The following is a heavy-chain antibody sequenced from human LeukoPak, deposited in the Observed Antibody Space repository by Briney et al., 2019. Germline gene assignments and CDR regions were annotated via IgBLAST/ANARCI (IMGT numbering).Heavy chain of an antibody. J-gene: IGHJ5*02. CDR3: ARGQDLYGSGSYYSGRFDP. D-gene: IGHD3-10*01. V-gene: IGHV1-18*01. Sequence: ASVKVSCKASGYTFTSYGISWVRQAPGQGLEWMGWISAYNGNTNYAQKLQGRVTMTTDTSTSTAYMELRSLRSDDTAVYYCARGQDLYGSGSYYSGRFDPWGQGTLVTVSS. CDR1: GYTFTSYG. CDR2: ISAYNGNT.